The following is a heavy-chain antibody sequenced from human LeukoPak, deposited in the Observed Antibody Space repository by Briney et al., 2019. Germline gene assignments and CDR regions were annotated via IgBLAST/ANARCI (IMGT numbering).Heavy chain of an antibody. J-gene: IGHJ1*01. Sequence: GGSLRLSCAASGFTFSSYAMHWVRQAPGKGLEWVANIKQDGSEKYYVDSVKGRFTISRDNAKNSLYLQMNSLRAEDTAVYYCARVKSGIAQYFQHWGQGTLVTVSS. D-gene: IGHD6-13*01. CDR2: IKQDGSEK. V-gene: IGHV3-7*01. CDR1: GFTFSSYA. CDR3: ARVKSGIAQYFQH.